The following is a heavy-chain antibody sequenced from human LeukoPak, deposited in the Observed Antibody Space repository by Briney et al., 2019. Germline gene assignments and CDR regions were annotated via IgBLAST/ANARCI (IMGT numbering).Heavy chain of an antibody. CDR2: IYYSGST. Sequence: PSETLSLTCTVSGGSISSHYWSWIRQPPGKGLEWIGYIYYSGSTNYNPSLKSRVTISADTSKNQFSLKLSSVTAADTAVYYCARTNYYDSSGYRYYYYYYYMDVWGKGTTVTVSS. V-gene: IGHV4-59*11. D-gene: IGHD3-22*01. CDR3: ARTNYYDSSGYRYYYYYYYMDV. J-gene: IGHJ6*03. CDR1: GGSISSHY.